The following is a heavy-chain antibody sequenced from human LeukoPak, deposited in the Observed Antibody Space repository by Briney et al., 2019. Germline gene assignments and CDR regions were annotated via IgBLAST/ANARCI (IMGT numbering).Heavy chain of an antibody. V-gene: IGHV1-69*05. CDR2: IIPIFGTT. CDR1: GGTFSSYA. Sequence: SVKVSCKASGGTFSSYAISWVRQAPGQGLEWMGGIIPIFGTTNYAQKFQGRVTMTRDTSISTAYMELRRLRSDDTAVYYCARDYCSSTSCLFDYWGQGTLVTVSS. D-gene: IGHD2-2*01. CDR3: ARDYCSSTSCLFDY. J-gene: IGHJ4*02.